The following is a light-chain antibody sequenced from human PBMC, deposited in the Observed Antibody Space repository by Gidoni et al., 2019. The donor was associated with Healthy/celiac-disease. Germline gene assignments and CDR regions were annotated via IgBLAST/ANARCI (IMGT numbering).Light chain of an antibody. CDR1: QSVVHSSNNKNY. V-gene: IGKV4-1*01. J-gene: IGKJ2*01. CDR3: QQYYSTPYT. CDR2: WAS. Sequence: DIVMTQSQDALAVSLGERATINCKSSQSVVHSSNNKNYLAWYQQKPGQPPKLLISWASTRESGVPDRFSGSGSGTDFTLTISSLQAEDVAVYYCQQYYSTPYTFGQGTKLEIK.